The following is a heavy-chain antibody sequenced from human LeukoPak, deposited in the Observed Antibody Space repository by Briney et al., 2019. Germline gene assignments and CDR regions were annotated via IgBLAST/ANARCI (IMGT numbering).Heavy chain of an antibody. Sequence: SETLSLTCTVSGGSISNFYWSWIRQPAGKGLEWIGRIYTTGSTNYNPSLKSRVTISVDTSKNQFSLKLSSVTAADTAVYYCARGGATGYYYYYMDVWGKGTTVTVSS. D-gene: IGHD1-26*01. V-gene: IGHV4-4*07. CDR3: ARGGATGYYYYYMDV. J-gene: IGHJ6*03. CDR2: IYTTGST. CDR1: GGSISNFY.